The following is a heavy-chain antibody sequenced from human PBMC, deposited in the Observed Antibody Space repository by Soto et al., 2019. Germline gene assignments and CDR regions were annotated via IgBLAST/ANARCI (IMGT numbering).Heavy chain of an antibody. D-gene: IGHD3-10*01. J-gene: IGHJ6*02. CDR2: ISYDGSNK. V-gene: IGHV3-30-3*01. CDR1: GFTFSSYA. CDR3: ARDRDGSGIGYYYYYGMDV. Sequence: GGSLRLSCAASGFTFSSYAMHWVRQAPGKGLEWVAVISYDGSNKYYADSVKGRFTISRDNSKNTLYLQMNSLRAEDTAVYYCARDRDGSGIGYYYYYGMDVWGQGTMVTVSS.